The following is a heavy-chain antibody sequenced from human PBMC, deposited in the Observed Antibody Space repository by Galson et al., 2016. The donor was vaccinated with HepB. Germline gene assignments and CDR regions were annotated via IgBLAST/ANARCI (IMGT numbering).Heavy chain of an antibody. CDR2: IWYAGSTK. D-gene: IGHD6-13*01. J-gene: IGHJ4*02. V-gene: IGHV3-33*01. Sequence: SLRLSCAASGFTFSSYGMHWVRQAPGKGLEWVAAIWYAGSTKYYADSVKGRFTISKDNSKNTLFLQMNSLRAEDTAVYYCARDARGIAAYDYWGQGTLVTVSS. CDR3: ARDARGIAAYDY. CDR1: GFTFSSYG.